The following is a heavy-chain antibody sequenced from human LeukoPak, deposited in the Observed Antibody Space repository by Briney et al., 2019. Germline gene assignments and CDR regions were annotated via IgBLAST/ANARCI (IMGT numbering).Heavy chain of an antibody. CDR1: GLTFSDFY. D-gene: IGHD3-16*01. Sequence: GGSLRLSCAASGLTFSDFYMSWIRQAPGKGLEWVSYISSGSSYTDYADSVKGRSTISRDDAKNSLYLQMNSLRAEDTAVYYSARGHYELGYWGQGTLVTVSS. CDR3: ARGHYELGY. V-gene: IGHV3-11*06. CDR2: ISSGSSYT. J-gene: IGHJ1*01.